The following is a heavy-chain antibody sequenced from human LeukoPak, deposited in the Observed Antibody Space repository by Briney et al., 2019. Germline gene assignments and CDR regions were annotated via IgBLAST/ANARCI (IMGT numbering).Heavy chain of an antibody. CDR3: ARDPFITVSGTFDY. CDR1: GGSISSNSYY. Sequence: SETLSLTCIVSGGSISSNSYYWGWIRQPPGKGLEWIGSIYYSGSTYYNPSLKSRVTISLDTSKNQFSLNLSSVTAADTAVYYCARDPFITVSGTFDYWGQGTLVTVSS. CDR2: IYYSGST. V-gene: IGHV4-39*07. J-gene: IGHJ4*02. D-gene: IGHD6-19*01.